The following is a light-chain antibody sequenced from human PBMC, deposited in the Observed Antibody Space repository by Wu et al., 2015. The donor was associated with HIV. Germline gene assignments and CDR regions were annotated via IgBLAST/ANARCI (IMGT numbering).Light chain of an antibody. CDR1: QTINRKY. CDR2: GAS. V-gene: IGKV3-20*01. Sequence: IVLTLSPVTVSLSPGEGATLSCRASQTINRKYLTWHQQKLGQAPRLLIYGASNRATGIPDRFSGGGSGTDFTLNISRLEPEDFAVCSCQQLMFTWTFAKGPRWKSN. J-gene: IGKJ1*01. CDR3: QQLMFTWT.